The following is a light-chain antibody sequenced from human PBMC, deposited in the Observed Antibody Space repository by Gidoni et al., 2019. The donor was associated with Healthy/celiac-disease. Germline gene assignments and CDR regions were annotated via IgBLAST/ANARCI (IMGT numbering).Light chain of an antibody. CDR1: QSVSSY. Sequence: VLPQSPATLSLSPGERATLPCRASQSVSSYLAWYHQKPGQAPRLLIYDASNRATGIPARFSGSGSGTDFTLTISSLEPEDFAVYYCQQRSNWPRVTFGPGTKVDIK. J-gene: IGKJ3*01. CDR3: QQRSNWPRVT. CDR2: DAS. V-gene: IGKV3-11*01.